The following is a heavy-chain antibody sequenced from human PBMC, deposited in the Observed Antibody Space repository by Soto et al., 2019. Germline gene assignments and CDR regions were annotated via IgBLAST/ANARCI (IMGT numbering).Heavy chain of an antibody. V-gene: IGHV1-18*01. CDR2: ISAYNGNT. J-gene: IGHJ6*03. CDR1: GYTFTSYG. Sequence: GASVKVTCKASGYTFTSYGISWVRQAPGQGLEWMGWISAYNGNTNYAQKLQGRVTMTTDTSTSTAYMELRSLRSDDTAVYYCARDGGLRGAYYYYYYMDVWGKGTTVTVSS. D-gene: IGHD3-3*01. CDR3: ARDGGLRGAYYYYYYMDV.